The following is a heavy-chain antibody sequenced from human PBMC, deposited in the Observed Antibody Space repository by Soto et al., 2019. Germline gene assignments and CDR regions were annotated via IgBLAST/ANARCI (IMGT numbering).Heavy chain of an antibody. J-gene: IGHJ6*02. CDR2: ISYDGGNK. Sequence: GGSLRLSCAASGFTFRSYGMHWVRQAPGKGLEWVAVISYDGGNKYYADSVKGRFTISRDNSKNTLYLQMNSLRAEDTAVYYCAKDHVGEQWLALGYYYYGMDVWGQGTTVTVSS. CDR1: GFTFRSYG. D-gene: IGHD6-19*01. V-gene: IGHV3-30*18. CDR3: AKDHVGEQWLALGYYYYGMDV.